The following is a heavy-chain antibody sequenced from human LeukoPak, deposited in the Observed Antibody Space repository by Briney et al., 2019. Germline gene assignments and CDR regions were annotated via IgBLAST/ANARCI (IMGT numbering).Heavy chain of an antibody. V-gene: IGHV1-8*03. CDR1: GYTFTNYD. CDR3: ARGNYDFWSGPLGPYYYYYMDV. CDR2: MNPNSGNT. J-gene: IGHJ6*03. Sequence: ASVKVSCKASGYTFTNYDINWVRQATGQGLEWMGWMNPNSGNTGYAQKFQGRVTITRNNSISTAYMELSSLRSEDTAVYYCARGNYDFWSGPLGPYYYYYMDVWGKGTTVTVSS. D-gene: IGHD3-3*01.